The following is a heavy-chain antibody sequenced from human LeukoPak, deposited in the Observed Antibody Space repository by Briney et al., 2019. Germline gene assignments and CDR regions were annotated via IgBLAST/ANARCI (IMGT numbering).Heavy chain of an antibody. V-gene: IGHV3-23*01. J-gene: IGHJ4*02. CDR3: AKPRSDYYYSAFDY. CDR2: ISGSGGST. D-gene: IGHD3-22*01. CDR1: GFTFSTYA. Sequence: GRSLRLSCAASGFTFSTYAMTWVRQAPGKGLEWVSGISGSGGSTYYADSVKGRFTISRDNSKNTLYLQMNSLRAEDTAVYYCAKPRSDYYYSAFDYWGQGTLVTVSS.